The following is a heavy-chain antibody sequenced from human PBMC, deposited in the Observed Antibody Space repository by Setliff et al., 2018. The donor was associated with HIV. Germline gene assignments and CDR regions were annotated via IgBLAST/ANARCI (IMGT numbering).Heavy chain of an antibody. CDR2: IYPIGGGT. J-gene: IGHJ4*02. CDR3: ARGSSVGWEVLRTDY. D-gene: IGHD1-26*01. Sequence: ASVKVSCKASGYTFTSYYIHWVRQAPGQGLEWMGRIYPIGGGTNSAQRFQGRVTMTRDTSITTAYMELTSLTSDDTAVYYCARGSSVGWEVLRTDYWGQGTLVTVSS. CDR1: GYTFTSYY. V-gene: IGHV1-2*06.